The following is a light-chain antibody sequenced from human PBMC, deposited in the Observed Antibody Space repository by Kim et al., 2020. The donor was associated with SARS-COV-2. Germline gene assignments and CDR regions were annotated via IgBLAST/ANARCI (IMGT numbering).Light chain of an antibody. V-gene: IGLV1-40*01. J-gene: IGLJ2*01. Sequence: RVTISCTGRSSNIGAGYDVHWYQQLPGTAPKLLIYGNSNRPSGVPDRFSGSKSGTSASLAITGLQAEDEADYYCQSYDSSLSGSVFGGGTKLTVL. CDR2: GNS. CDR1: SSNIGAGYD. CDR3: QSYDSSLSGSV.